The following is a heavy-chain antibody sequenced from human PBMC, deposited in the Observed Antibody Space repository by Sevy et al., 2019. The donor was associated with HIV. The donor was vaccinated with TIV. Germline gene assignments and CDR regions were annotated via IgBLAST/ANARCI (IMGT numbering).Heavy chain of an antibody. D-gene: IGHD3-10*01. CDR3: AYTQRYYGSGSCKFDY. Sequence: SGPTLVNPTQTLTLTCTFSGFSLSTSGVGVGWIRQPPGKALEWLALIYWDDDKRYSPSLKSRLTITKDTSKNQVVLTMTNMDPVDTATYYCAYTQRYYGSGSCKFDYWGQGTLVTVSS. CDR1: GFSLSTSGVG. J-gene: IGHJ4*02. CDR2: IYWDDDK. V-gene: IGHV2-5*02.